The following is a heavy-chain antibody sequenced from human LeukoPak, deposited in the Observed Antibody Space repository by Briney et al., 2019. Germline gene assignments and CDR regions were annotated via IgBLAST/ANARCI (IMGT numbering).Heavy chain of an antibody. CDR1: GFTFSSHA. Sequence: PGGSLRLSCAASGFTFSSHAMSWVRQAPGKGLEWLSAMSGSGINTLYADSVKGRFTVSRDNSKNTLYLQMNSLRAEDTALYYCAKNYYDTSGYYQYYFDYWGQGTLVTVSS. CDR3: AKNYYDTSGYYQYYFDY. J-gene: IGHJ4*02. D-gene: IGHD3-22*01. V-gene: IGHV3-23*01. CDR2: MSGSGINT.